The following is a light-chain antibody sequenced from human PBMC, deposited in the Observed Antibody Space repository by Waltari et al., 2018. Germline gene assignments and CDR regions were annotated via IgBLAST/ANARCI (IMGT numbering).Light chain of an antibody. V-gene: IGLV1-36*01. CDR3: AAWDDNLNAVV. CDR2: YDD. J-gene: IGLJ2*01. CDR1: SSNIGNNV. Sequence: QSVLTQPPSVSEAPRQRVTIACSGSSSNIGNNVVNWYQQVPGEAPKLLIYYDDMLPAGVSDRFSGSRSGTSACLAISGLHSEDEADYYCAAWDDNLNAVVFGGGTKVTVL.